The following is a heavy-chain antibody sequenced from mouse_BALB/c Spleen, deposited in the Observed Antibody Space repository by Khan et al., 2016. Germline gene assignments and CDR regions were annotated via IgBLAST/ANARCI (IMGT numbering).Heavy chain of an antibody. CDR2: ISNGGGTT. J-gene: IGHJ2*01. CDR3: ARLTGPFDY. CDR1: GFTFSSYT. D-gene: IGHD4-1*01. V-gene: IGHV5-12-2*01. Sequence: EVELVESGGGLVQPGGSLKLSCAASGFTFSSYTMSWVRQTPEKRLEWVAYISNGGGTTYYPDTVKGRFTISRDNAKTTLYLQMSSLKSEYTAMYYCARLTGPFDYWGQGTTLTVSS.